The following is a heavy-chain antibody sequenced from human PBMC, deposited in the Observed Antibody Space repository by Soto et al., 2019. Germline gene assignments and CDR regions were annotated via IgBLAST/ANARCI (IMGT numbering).Heavy chain of an antibody. V-gene: IGHV1-18*04. CDR1: GYAFGGYA. CDR2: VSAYSGHT. CDR3: ARPSGGYGDYAWSLAY. Sequence: QVQLVQSGAEGKKPGASVKVSCKASGYAFGGYANRWVRPAPGPGLEWMGWVSAYSGHTDYAQTLQGRVSMTTETSTSTAYMELGSLTSDDTAVYYCARPSGGYGDYAWSLAYWGQGTLVTVSS. J-gene: IGHJ4*02. D-gene: IGHD4-17*01.